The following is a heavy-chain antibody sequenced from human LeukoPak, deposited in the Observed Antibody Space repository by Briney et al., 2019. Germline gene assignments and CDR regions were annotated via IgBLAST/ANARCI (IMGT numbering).Heavy chain of an antibody. D-gene: IGHD3-22*01. CDR1: GGSISSYY. CDR2: IYYSGST. Sequence: SETLSLTCTVSGGSISSYYWSWIRQPPGKGLEWIGYIYYSGSTNYNPSLKSRVTISVDTSKNQFSLKLSSVTAADTAVYYCARVSPPRKDTAMGYYDSSGYYPLDYWGQGTLVTVSS. J-gene: IGHJ4*02. CDR3: ARVSPPRKDTAMGYYDSSGYYPLDY. V-gene: IGHV4-59*01.